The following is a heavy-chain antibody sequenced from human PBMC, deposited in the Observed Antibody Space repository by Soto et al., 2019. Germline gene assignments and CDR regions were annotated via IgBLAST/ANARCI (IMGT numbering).Heavy chain of an antibody. CDR3: AREVGELYYSCSSDAVDI. CDR1: GGSISSGDYY. J-gene: IGHJ3*02. D-gene: IGHD2-8*01. Sequence: QVQLQESGPGLVKPSQTLSLTCTVSGGSISSGDYYWSWVRQPPGNGLEWIAYIYYSGTTYYNPSLKSRVTMSRDTSKNQFYLKLESVTAADTAVYYCAREVGELYYSCSSDAVDIWGQGTMVTVSS. V-gene: IGHV4-30-4*01. CDR2: IYYSGTT.